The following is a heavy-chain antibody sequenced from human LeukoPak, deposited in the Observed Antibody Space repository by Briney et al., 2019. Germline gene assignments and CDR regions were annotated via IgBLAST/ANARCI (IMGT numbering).Heavy chain of an antibody. CDR2: ISYDGITE. D-gene: IGHD6-19*01. J-gene: IGHJ1*01. Sequence: GSSLRLSCASSGCIFSNYGMRGDRQSPDKGVWWGAVISYDGITEFYADSVRRRFTLSRDNSKHRLDLQMFSLRAEDTAVYYCAKEPNTYVSGWYFHHWGQGILVTVSS. CDR1: GCIFSNYG. V-gene: IGHV3-30*18. CDR3: AKEPNTYVSGWYFHH.